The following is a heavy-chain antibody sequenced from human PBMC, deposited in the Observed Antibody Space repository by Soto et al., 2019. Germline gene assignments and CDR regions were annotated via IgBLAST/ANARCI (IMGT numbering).Heavy chain of an antibody. CDR3: ARDLQYSGLFYGMAV. V-gene: IGHV4-31*03. CDR1: GGSISSGGYY. J-gene: IGHJ6*04. D-gene: IGHD1-26*01. CDR2: IYYSGST. Sequence: SETLSLTCTVSGGSISSGGYYWSWIRQHPGKGLEWIGYIYYSGSTYYNPSLKSRVTISVDTSKNQFSLKLSSVTAADTVVYYCARDLQYSGLFYGMAVGGKGTTVTVSS.